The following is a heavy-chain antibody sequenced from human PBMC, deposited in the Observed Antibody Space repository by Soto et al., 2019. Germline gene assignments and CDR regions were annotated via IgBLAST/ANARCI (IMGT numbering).Heavy chain of an antibody. CDR2: IIPIFGTA. D-gene: IGHD3-9*01. CDR3: ARGEYDILTGSHYYYGMDV. CDR1: GGTFSSYA. V-gene: IGHV1-69*01. Sequence: QVQLVQSGAEVKKPGSSVKVSCKASGGTFSSYAISWVRQAPGQGLEWMGGIIPIFGTANYAQKFPGRVTITADESTSTAYMELSSLRSEDTAVYYCARGEYDILTGSHYYYGMDVWGQGTTVTVSS. J-gene: IGHJ6*02.